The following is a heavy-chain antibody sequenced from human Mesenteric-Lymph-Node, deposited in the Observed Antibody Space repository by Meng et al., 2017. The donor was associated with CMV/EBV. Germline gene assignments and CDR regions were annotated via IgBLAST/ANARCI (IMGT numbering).Heavy chain of an antibody. J-gene: IGHJ4*02. D-gene: IGHD1-14*01. CDR3: ARVRTGYYFDY. CDR2: ISSSGSTI. Sequence: LSCADSGFTFSDYYMSWIRQAPGKGLEWVSYISSSGSTIYYADSVKGRFTISRDNAKNSLYLQMNSLRAEDTAVYYCARVRTGYYFDYWGQGTLVTVSS. CDR1: GFTFSDYY. V-gene: IGHV3-11*01.